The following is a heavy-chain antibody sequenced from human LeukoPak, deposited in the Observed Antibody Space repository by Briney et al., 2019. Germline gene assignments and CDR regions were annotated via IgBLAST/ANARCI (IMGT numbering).Heavy chain of an antibody. CDR3: ARKRPNYFDY. CDR1: GFTFRSYA. CDR2: ISYDGSNI. J-gene: IGHJ4*02. V-gene: IGHV3-30-3*01. Sequence: GGSLRLSCAASGFTFRSYAMHWVRQAPGKGLEWVAVISYDGSNIYYADSVKGRFTISRDNSKNTLYLQMNSLRAEDTALYYCARKRPNYFDYWGQGTLVTVSS.